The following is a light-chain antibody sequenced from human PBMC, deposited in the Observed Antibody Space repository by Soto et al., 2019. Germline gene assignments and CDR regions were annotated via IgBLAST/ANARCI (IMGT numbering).Light chain of an antibody. CDR1: QTVTSY. V-gene: IGKV1-39*01. Sequence: DVQMTQSPSSLSASVGDSLTLTCRAGQTVTSYLNWYQQKPGKAPKLLIYAASTLQSGVPSRFSGSGSGTGFTLTIISLQPEDFATYYCQQSYRFPKTFGRGTKVDIK. CDR2: AAS. J-gene: IGKJ1*01. CDR3: QQSYRFPKT.